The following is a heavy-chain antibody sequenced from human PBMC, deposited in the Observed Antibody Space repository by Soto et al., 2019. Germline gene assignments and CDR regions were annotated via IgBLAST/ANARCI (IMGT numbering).Heavy chain of an antibody. CDR3: ARGGAAGRYGMDV. D-gene: IGHD6-13*01. CDR1: GFTVSSNY. J-gene: IGHJ6*02. V-gene: IGHV3-53*01. Sequence: EVQLVESGGGLIQPGGSLRLSCAASGFTVSSNYMSWVRQAPGKGLEWVSVIYSGGSTYYADPVKGRFTISRDNSKNTLYLQMNSLRAEDTAVYYCARGGAAGRYGMDVWGQGTTVTVSS. CDR2: IYSGGST.